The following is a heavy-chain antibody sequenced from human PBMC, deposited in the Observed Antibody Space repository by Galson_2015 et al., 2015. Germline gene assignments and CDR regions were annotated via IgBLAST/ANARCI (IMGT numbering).Heavy chain of an antibody. CDR3: ARSPYAMWGDNFAYYFDY. CDR1: GYTFTSYG. D-gene: IGHD2-8*01. CDR2: ISAYNGNT. Sequence: QSGAEVKKPGASVKVSCKASGYTFTSYGISWVRQAPGQGLEWMGWISAYNGNTNYAQKLQGRVTMTTDTSTSTAYMELRSLRSDDTAVYYCARSPYAMWGDNFAYYFDYWGQGTLVTVSS. J-gene: IGHJ4*02. V-gene: IGHV1-18*01.